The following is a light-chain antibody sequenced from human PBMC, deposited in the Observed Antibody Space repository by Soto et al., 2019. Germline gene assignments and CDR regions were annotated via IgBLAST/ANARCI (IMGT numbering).Light chain of an antibody. CDR3: AAWDDSVNGWV. V-gene: IGLV1-44*01. CDR1: SSNIGSNT. J-gene: IGLJ3*02. CDR2: SNN. Sequence: QSVLTQPPSASGTPGQRVTISCSGSSSNIGSNTVNWYQQLPGTAPKLLIYSNNQRPSGVPDRFSGSKSGTSASLAISGLQSEDEADYYCAAWDDSVNGWVFGGGTKLTVL.